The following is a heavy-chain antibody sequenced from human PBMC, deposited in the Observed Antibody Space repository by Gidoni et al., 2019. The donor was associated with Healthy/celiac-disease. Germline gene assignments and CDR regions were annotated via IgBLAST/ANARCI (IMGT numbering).Heavy chain of an antibody. CDR2: ISGSGGST. V-gene: IGHV3-23*04. Sequence: EVQLVESGGGLVQPGGSLRLSCAASGFTFSSYAMSWVRQAPGKGLEWVSAISGSGGSTYYADSVKGRFTISRDNSKNTLYLQMNSLRAEDTAVYYCAKVTEQQLVGRYYFDYWGQGTLVTVSS. CDR1: GFTFSSYA. D-gene: IGHD6-13*01. CDR3: AKVTEQQLVGRYYFDY. J-gene: IGHJ4*02.